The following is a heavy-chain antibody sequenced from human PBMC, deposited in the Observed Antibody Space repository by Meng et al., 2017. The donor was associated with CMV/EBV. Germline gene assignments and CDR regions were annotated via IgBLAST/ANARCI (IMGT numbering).Heavy chain of an antibody. Sequence: GGSLRLSCAASGFSFSSYWMSWVRQAPGKGLEWVANIKPVGSEKYSVDSMKGRFTVSRDNAKNSLDLQMNSLRDEDTAVYYFARDLYCSSISCYTGDYFDYWGQGTLVTVSS. CDR2: IKPVGSEK. J-gene: IGHJ4*02. CDR1: GFSFSSYW. V-gene: IGHV3-7*01. D-gene: IGHD2-2*01. CDR3: ARDLYCSSISCYTGDYFDY.